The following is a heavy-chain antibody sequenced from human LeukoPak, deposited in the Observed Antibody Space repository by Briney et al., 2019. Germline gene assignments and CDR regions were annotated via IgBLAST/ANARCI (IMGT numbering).Heavy chain of an antibody. D-gene: IGHD3-22*01. J-gene: IGHJ1*01. V-gene: IGHV4-34*01. Sequence: KPSETLSLTCAVYGGSFSGYYWSWIRQPPGKGLEWIGEINHSGSTNYNPSLKSRVTISVDTSKNQFSLKLTSVTAADTAVYYCARLSSDRPHEYFQHWGQGTLVTVSS. CDR2: INHSGST. CDR3: ARLSSDRPHEYFQH. CDR1: GGSFSGYY.